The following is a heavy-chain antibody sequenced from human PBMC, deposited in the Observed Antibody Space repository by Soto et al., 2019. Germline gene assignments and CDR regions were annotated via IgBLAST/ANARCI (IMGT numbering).Heavy chain of an antibody. J-gene: IGHJ6*02. CDR2: VFDSGNT. V-gene: IGHV4-4*07. CDR3: QAWSSYYTIDV. CDR1: GGSISSYS. Sequence: SETLSLTCSVSGGSISSYSWNWIRQPAGKGLEWIGRVFDSGNTNYNPSLQGRVTMSLDTSKKQFSLNLISVTAADTALYYCQAWSSYYTIDVWGRGTTVTVYS. D-gene: IGHD3-3*01.